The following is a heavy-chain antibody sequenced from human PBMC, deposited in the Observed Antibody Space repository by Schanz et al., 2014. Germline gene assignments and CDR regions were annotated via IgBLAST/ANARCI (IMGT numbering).Heavy chain of an antibody. D-gene: IGHD4-17*01. V-gene: IGHV1-46*01. CDR3: ARGYGDSRTDF. Sequence: QVQLVQSGAEVKKPGASVKVSCKASGYTFTSDSMHWVRQAPGQGLEWMRMINPSGGSTTYTQKFQGRGTMTRDTSTSTVYMELSSLRSEDTAVYYCARGYGDSRTDFWGQGTLVTVSS. CDR1: GYTFTSDS. CDR2: INPSGGST. J-gene: IGHJ4*02.